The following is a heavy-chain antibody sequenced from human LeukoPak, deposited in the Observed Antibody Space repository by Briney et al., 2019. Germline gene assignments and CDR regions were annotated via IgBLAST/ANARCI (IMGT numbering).Heavy chain of an antibody. CDR3: ASSVGSTDY. V-gene: IGHV4-34*01. CDR1: GEXLSKYY. D-gene: IGHD1-26*01. Sequence: SETLSLTCAVYGEXLSKYYWTWIRQSPGKGLEWIGEINHRGSTNHNPSLKSRVTLSVDTSKHQFSLKLTSVTAADAAVYYCASSVGSTDYWGQGTLVTVSS. J-gene: IGHJ4*02. CDR2: INHRGST.